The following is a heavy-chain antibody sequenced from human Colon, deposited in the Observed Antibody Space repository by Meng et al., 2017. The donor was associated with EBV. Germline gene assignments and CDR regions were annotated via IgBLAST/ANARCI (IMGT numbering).Heavy chain of an antibody. CDR1: GGFFGCCF. CDR2: INHSGNT. Sequence: WGGGRWRAPEALSPPWRCSGGFFGCCFWSGIREPPGEGLGWIGEINHSGNTNYNPSLKSRVTISIDTSKNQFSLRLSSVTDADTAVYFCARGEPVPGHFLKSWGQGTLVTVSS. CDR3: ARGEPVPGHFLKS. V-gene: IGHV4-34*01. J-gene: IGHJ5*02. D-gene: IGHD6-19*01.